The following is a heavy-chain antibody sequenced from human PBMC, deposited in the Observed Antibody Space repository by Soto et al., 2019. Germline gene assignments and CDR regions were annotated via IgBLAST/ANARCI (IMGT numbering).Heavy chain of an antibody. CDR3: AKLPGPYCSGGSCSNWFDP. D-gene: IGHD2-15*01. CDR1: GFTFSSYA. J-gene: IGHJ5*02. CDR2: ISGSGGST. V-gene: IGHV3-23*01. Sequence: PGGSLRLSCAASGFTFSSYAMSWVRQAPGKGLEWVSAISGSGGSTYYADSVKGRFTISRDNSKNTLYLQMNSLRAEDTAVYYCAKLPGPYCSGGSCSNWFDPWGQGTLVTVSS.